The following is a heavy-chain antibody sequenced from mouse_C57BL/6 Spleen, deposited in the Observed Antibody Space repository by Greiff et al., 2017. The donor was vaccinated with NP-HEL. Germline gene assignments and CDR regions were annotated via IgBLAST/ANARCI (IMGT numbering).Heavy chain of an antibody. D-gene: IGHD2-4*01. Sequence: QVQLQQSGAELVKPGASVKISCKASGYTFTDYYINWVKQRPGQGLEWIGMIHPNSGSTNYNEKFNSKATLTVDKSSSTAYMQLSSLTSEDSAVYYCAYDYDVSWFADWGQGTVVTVSA. CDR2: IHPNSGST. V-gene: IGHV1-77*01. CDR1: GYTFTDYY. J-gene: IGHJ3*01. CDR3: AYDYDVSWFAD.